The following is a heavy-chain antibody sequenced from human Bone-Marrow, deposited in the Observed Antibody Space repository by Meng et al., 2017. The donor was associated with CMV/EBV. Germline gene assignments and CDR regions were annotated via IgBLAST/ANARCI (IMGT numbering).Heavy chain of an antibody. Sequence: GGSLRLSCAASGFTFSSYAMHWVRQAPGKGLEYVSAISSNGGSTYYADSVKGRFTISRDNSKNTLYLQMNSLRAEDTAVYYCARDRGMTTVTATYYYGMDVWGQGTTVTVSS. CDR2: ISSNGGST. J-gene: IGHJ6*02. CDR1: GFTFSSYA. D-gene: IGHD4-11*01. V-gene: IGHV3-64*02. CDR3: ARDRGMTTVTATYYYGMDV.